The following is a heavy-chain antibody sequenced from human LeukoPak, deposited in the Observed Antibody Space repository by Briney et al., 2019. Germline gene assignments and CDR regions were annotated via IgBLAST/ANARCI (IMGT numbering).Heavy chain of an antibody. Sequence: SETLSLTCTVSGGSISSYYWSWIRQPAGKGLEWIGRIYTSGSTNYNPSLKSRVTMSVATSKNQFSLKLSSVTAADTAVYYCARIAPTYLATVTTWYFDYWGQGTLVTVSS. CDR2: IYTSGST. CDR3: ARIAPTYLATVTTWYFDY. J-gene: IGHJ4*02. V-gene: IGHV4-4*07. CDR1: GGSISSYY. D-gene: IGHD4-17*01.